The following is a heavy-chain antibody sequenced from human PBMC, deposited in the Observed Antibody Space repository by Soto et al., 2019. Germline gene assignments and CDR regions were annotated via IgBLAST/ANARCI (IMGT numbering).Heavy chain of an antibody. CDR2: ISSSSSYI. D-gene: IGHD3-3*01. CDR1: GFTFSSYS. Sequence: EVQLVESGGGLVKPGGSLRLSCAASGFTFSSYSMNWVRQAPGKGLEWVSSISSSSSYIYYADSVKGRFTISRDNAKNSLYLQMNSLRAEDTSVHYCARSAFGRFLERLPGLGINWFDPWGQGTLVTVSS. CDR3: ARSAFGRFLERLPGLGINWFDP. J-gene: IGHJ5*02. V-gene: IGHV3-21*04.